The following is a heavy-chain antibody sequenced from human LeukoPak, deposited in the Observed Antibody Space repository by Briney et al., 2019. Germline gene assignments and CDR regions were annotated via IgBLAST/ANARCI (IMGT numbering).Heavy chain of an antibody. CDR1: GFTFSSYA. D-gene: IGHD3-10*01. CDR2: ISYDGSNK. V-gene: IGHV3-30*04. CDR3: AKGTKITMVRGVIPSVLSYYMDV. Sequence: GGSLRLSCAASGFTFSSYAMHWVRQAPGKGLEWVAVISYDGSNKYYADSVKGRFTIFRDNSKNTLYLQMNSLRAEDAAVYYCAKGTKITMVRGVIPSVLSYYMDVWGKGTTVTISS. J-gene: IGHJ6*03.